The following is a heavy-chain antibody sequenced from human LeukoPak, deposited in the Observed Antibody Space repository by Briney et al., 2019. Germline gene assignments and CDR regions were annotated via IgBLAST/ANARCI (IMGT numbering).Heavy chain of an antibody. Sequence: PSETLSLTCGVYGSSFSGYYWSWIRQPPGNGLEGIGEINHSGSTNYNASLKSRVTISVDTSRKQFSLKLSSVTAADSAMYYCAREPGWTIAARPFDYCGQGTLVTVSS. CDR1: GSSFSGYY. D-gene: IGHD6-6*01. CDR2: INHSGST. CDR3: AREPGWTIAARPFDY. J-gene: IGHJ4*02. V-gene: IGHV4-34*01.